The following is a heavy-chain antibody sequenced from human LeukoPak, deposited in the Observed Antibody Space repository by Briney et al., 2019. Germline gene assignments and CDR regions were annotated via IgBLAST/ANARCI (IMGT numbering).Heavy chain of an antibody. J-gene: IGHJ5*02. CDR3: AADLCGGDCHGWFDP. CDR2: IVVGSGNT. V-gene: IGHV1-58*02. Sequence: SVKVFCKASGFTFTSSAMQWVRQARGQRLEWIGWIVVGSGNTNYAQKFQERVTITRDMSTSTAYMELSSLRSEDTAVYYCAADLCGGDCHGWFDPWGQGTLVTVFS. CDR1: GFTFTSSA. D-gene: IGHD2-21*02.